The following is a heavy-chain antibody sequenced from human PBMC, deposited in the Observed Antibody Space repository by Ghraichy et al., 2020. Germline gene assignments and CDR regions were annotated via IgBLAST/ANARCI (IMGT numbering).Heavy chain of an antibody. J-gene: IGHJ4*02. CDR3: ARNYYGSGSYYPFDY. CDR1: GGSVSSGSYY. Sequence: SCTVSGGSVSSGSYYWSWIRQPPGKGLEWIGYIYYSGSTNYNPSLKSRVTISVDTSKNQFSLKLSSVTAADTAVYYCARNYYGSGSYYPFDYWGQGTLVTVSS. CDR2: IYYSGST. V-gene: IGHV4-61*01. D-gene: IGHD3-10*01.